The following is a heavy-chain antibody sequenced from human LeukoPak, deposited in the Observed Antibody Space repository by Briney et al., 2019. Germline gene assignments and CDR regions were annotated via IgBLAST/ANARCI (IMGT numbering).Heavy chain of an antibody. CDR2: IKHSGRT. CDR1: GGSFSGYD. D-gene: IGHD5-12*01. V-gene: IGHV4-34*01. Sequence: SETLSLTCAVYGGSFSGYDWSWIRQPPGKGLEWIGEIKHSGRTKHNPSLKSRVTISVDTSKNQFSLKLSSVTAADTAVYYCARGARTPSGYGSRTAGRANWFDPWGQGTLVTVSS. CDR3: ARGARTPSGYGSRTAGRANWFDP. J-gene: IGHJ5*02.